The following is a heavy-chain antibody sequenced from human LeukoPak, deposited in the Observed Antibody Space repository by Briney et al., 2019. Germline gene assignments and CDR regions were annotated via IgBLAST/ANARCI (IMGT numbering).Heavy chain of an antibody. V-gene: IGHV3-53*01. CDR3: ASGSGSYRTPYYYMDV. J-gene: IGHJ6*03. CDR2: IYSGGST. D-gene: IGHD3-10*01. CDR1: GFTVSSNY. Sequence: GSLRLSCAASGFTVSSNYMSWVRQAPGKGLEWVSVIYSGGSTYYADSVKGRFTISRDNSKNTLYLQMNSLRAEDTAVYYCASGSGSYRTPYYYMDVWGKGTTVTVSS.